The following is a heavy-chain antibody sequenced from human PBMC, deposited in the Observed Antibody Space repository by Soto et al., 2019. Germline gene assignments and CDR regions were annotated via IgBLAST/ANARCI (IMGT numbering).Heavy chain of an antibody. V-gene: IGHV1-69*02. CDR1: GGTFSSYT. J-gene: IGHJ6*02. D-gene: IGHD6-13*01. Sequence: SLKVSCKASGGTFSSYTISLVRQAPGQGLEWMGRIIPILGIANYAQKFQGRVTITADKSTSTAYMELSSLKASDTAMYHCARTSAAGKYYYGMDVWGQGTTVTVS. CDR3: ARTSAAGKYYYGMDV. CDR2: IIPILGIA.